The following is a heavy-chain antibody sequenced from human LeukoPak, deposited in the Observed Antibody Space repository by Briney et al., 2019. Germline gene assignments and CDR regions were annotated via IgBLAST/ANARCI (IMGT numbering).Heavy chain of an antibody. V-gene: IGHV1-46*01. J-gene: IGHJ6*03. CDR1: GYTFTSYY. CDR2: INPSGGST. D-gene: IGHD3-3*01. CDR3: ARAGFLDYYYMDV. Sequence: PVASVKVSCKASGYTFTSYYMHWVRQAPGQGLEWMGIINPSGGSTSYAQKFQGRVTMTRDMSTSTVYMELSSLRSEDTAVYYCARAGFLDYYYMDVWGKGTTVTVSS.